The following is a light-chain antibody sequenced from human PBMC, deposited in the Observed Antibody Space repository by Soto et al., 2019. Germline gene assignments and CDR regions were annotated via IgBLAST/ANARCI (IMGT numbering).Light chain of an antibody. CDR2: DAS. V-gene: IGKV1-5*01. Sequence: DIQMTQSPSSVSASLGDRVTITCRASQSISSWLAWYQQKPGKAPKLLIYDASSLESGVPSRFSGSGSGTEFTLTISSLQPDDFATYYCQQYNSYSPTFGQGTKVDI. J-gene: IGKJ1*01. CDR1: QSISSW. CDR3: QQYNSYSPT.